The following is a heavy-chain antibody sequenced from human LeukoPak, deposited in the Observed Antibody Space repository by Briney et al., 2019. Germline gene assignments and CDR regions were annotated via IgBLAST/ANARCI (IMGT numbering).Heavy chain of an antibody. D-gene: IGHD1-26*01. Sequence: SQTLSLTCAISGDSVSSNSTAWNWIRQSPSRGLEWLGSTYYRSMWYNDYAASVIRRITINPDTSKNQFSLQLTSVTPEDTAVYYCARGGSYSFDYWGQGTLVTVSS. CDR2: TYYRSMWYN. CDR1: GDSVSSNSTA. V-gene: IGHV6-1*01. J-gene: IGHJ4*02. CDR3: ARGGSYSFDY.